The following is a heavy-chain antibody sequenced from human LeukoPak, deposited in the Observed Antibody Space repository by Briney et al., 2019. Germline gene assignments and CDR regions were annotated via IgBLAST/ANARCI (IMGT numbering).Heavy chain of an antibody. J-gene: IGHJ4*02. V-gene: IGHV4-59*01. CDR1: GGSISSYY. Sequence: PSETLSLTCTVSGGSISSYYWGWIRQPPGKGLEWIGYIYYSGSTNYNPSLKSRVTISVDTSKNQFSLKLSSVTAADTAVYYCARALYYYDSSGYYYYFDYWGQGTLVTVSS. CDR3: ARALYYYDSSGYYYYFDY. CDR2: IYYSGST. D-gene: IGHD3-22*01.